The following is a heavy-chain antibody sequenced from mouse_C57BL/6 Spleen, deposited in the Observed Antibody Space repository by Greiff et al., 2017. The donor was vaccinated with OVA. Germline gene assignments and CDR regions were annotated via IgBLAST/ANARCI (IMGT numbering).Heavy chain of an antibody. CDR2: INPSSGYT. V-gene: IGHV1-4*01. D-gene: IGHD2-4*01. CDR3: ARSDDDDGYYAMDY. J-gene: IGHJ4*01. Sequence: QVQLQQSGAELARPGASVKMSCKASGYTFTSYTMHWVKQRPGQGLEWIGYINPSSGYTKYNQKFKDKATLTADKSSSTAYLQLSSLTSEDSAVYYCARSDDDDGYYAMDYWGQGTSVTVSS. CDR1: GYTFTSYT.